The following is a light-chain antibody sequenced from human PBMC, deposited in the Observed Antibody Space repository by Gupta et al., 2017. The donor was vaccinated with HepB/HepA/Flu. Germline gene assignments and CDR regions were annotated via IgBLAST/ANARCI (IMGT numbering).Light chain of an antibody. CDR1: QSISSY. J-gene: IGKJ2*04. Sequence: DIQLTQSPSSLSASVGDRVTITCRASQSISSYVNWYQPKPGKAPKRLIDAASSLQSGVPSRGSGSGSGTECIRTISSLQPEDLATDERPQRYRTPRSFGQGTKLEIK. CDR2: AAS. CDR3: PQRYRTPRS. V-gene: IGKV1-39*01.